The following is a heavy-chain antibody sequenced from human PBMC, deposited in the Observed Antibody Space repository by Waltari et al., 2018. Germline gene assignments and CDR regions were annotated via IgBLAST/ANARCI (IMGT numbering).Heavy chain of an antibody. V-gene: IGHV4-34*01. CDR3: ARAGYYIRGIIDY. D-gene: IGHD3-9*01. J-gene: IGHJ4*02. Sequence: QVQLQQWGAGLLKPSETLSLTCAVYGRSFSVYYWSWIRQPPGKGLEWIGEINHSGSTNYNPSLKSRVTISVDTSKNQFSLKLSSVTAADTAVYYCARAGYYIRGIIDYWGQGTLVTVSS. CDR2: INHSGST. CDR1: GRSFSVYY.